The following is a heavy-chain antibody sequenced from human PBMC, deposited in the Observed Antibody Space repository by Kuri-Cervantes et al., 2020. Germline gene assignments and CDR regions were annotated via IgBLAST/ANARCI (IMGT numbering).Heavy chain of an antibody. Sequence: LSLTCAASGFTVSSNYMSWVRQAPGKGLEWVSVIYSGGSTYYADSVKGRFTISRDNSKNTLYLQMNSLRAEDTAVYYCARVSSGWWLSYDAFDIWGQGTMVTVSS. CDR3: ARVSSGWWLSYDAFDI. CDR1: GFTVSSNY. V-gene: IGHV3-53*05. D-gene: IGHD6-19*01. CDR2: IYSGGST. J-gene: IGHJ3*02.